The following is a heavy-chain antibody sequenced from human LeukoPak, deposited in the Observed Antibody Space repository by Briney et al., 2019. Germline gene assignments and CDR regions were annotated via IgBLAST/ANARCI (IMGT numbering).Heavy chain of an antibody. D-gene: IGHD3-16*01. CDR2: IYHSGST. CDR3: ARDEGFYDYVWGSYGY. V-gene: IGHV4-38-2*02. CDR1: GYSISSGYY. J-gene: IGHJ4*02. Sequence: SETLSLTCAVSGYSISSGYYWDWIRQPPGKGLEWIGSIYHSGSTYYNPSLKSRVTISVDTSKNQFSLKLSSVTAADTAVYYCARDEGFYDYVWGSYGYWGQGTLVTVSS.